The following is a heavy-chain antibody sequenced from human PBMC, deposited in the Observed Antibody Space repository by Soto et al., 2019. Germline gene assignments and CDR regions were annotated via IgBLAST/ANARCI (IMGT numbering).Heavy chain of an antibody. Sequence: QVQLQESGPGLVKPSETLSLTCTVSGGSISSYYWSWIRQPAGKGLEWIGRIYTSGSTNYNPSLKSRVTMSVDTSKNQFSLKLSSVTAADTAVYYCAREWCCGSYSTTWSYGMDVWGQGTTVTVSS. CDR2: IYTSGST. CDR1: GGSISSYY. CDR3: AREWCCGSYSTTWSYGMDV. J-gene: IGHJ6*02. D-gene: IGHD1-26*01. V-gene: IGHV4-4*07.